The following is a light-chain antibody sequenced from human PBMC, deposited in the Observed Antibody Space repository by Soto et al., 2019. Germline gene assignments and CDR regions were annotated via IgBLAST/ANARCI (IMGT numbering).Light chain of an antibody. CDR2: NVS. J-gene: IGKJ1*01. CDR3: QHYSHWPPRT. V-gene: IGKV3-15*01. CDR1: QSVSTN. Sequence: IVMTQSPATLSVSPGERATLSCTASQSVSTNLAWYQQTPGQAPRVLIYNVSTRATAIPARFSGSGSGTEFTLTISDLQSEDFGVYYCQHYSHWPPRTFGQGTKAEIQ.